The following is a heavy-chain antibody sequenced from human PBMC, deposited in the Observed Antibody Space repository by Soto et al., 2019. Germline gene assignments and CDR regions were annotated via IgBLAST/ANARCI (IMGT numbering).Heavy chain of an antibody. CDR2: IYWDDDK. D-gene: IGHD3-22*01. J-gene: IGHJ5*02. CDR1: GFSLSTSGVG. Sequence: QITLKESGPTLVKPTQTLTLTCTFSGFSLSTSGVGVGWIRQPPGKALEWLARIYWDDDKRYSPSLKSRLTITKDTSKNQVVLTMTNMNPVDTATYYFAHSRYYYDSSGYYWEWFDPWGQGTLVTVSS. V-gene: IGHV2-5*02. CDR3: AHSRYYYDSSGYYWEWFDP.